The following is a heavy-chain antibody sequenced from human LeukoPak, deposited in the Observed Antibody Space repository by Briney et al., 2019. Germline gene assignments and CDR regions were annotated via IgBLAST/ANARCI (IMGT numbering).Heavy chain of an antibody. V-gene: IGHV3-30*18. J-gene: IGHJ3*02. CDR2: ISYDGSNK. CDR3: AKALGGAFDI. CDR1: GFTFSSYG. Sequence: GGSLRLSCAASGFTFSSYGMHWVRQAPGKGLEWVAVISYDGSNKYYADSVKGRFTISRDNSKNTLYLQMNSLRAEDTAMYYCAKALGGAFDIWGQGTMVTVSS.